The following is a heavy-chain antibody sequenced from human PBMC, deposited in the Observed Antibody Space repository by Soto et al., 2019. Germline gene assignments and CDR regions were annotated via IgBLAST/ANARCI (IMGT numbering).Heavy chain of an antibody. CDR3: ARGQRFSDWFDP. Sequence: SETLSLTCTVSGGAISTYYWTWIRQTAGKGLEWIGRIYSSGSTKYNPALQSRVTMSLDTSNNQFSLRLTSVTAADTAVYYCARGQRFSDWFDPWGQGTLVTVSS. J-gene: IGHJ5*02. CDR1: GGAISTYY. D-gene: IGHD3-3*01. CDR2: IYSSGST. V-gene: IGHV4-4*07.